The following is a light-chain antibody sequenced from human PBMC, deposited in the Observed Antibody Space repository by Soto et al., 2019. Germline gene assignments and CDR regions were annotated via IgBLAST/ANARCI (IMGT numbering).Light chain of an antibody. CDR2: DVS. J-gene: IGLJ1*01. Sequence: QSVLPQPASVSGSPGQSITISCTGTSSDVGGYIYVSWYQHHPGEAPKLMIYDVSYRPSGVSDRFSGSKSGNTASLTISGLQAEDEADYYCSSYTSSSTPFLFGTGTKVTVL. CDR1: SSDVGGYIY. CDR3: SSYTSSSTPFL. V-gene: IGLV2-14*03.